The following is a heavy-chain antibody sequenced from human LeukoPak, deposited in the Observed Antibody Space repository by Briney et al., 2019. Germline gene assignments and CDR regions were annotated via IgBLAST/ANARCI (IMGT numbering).Heavy chain of an antibody. D-gene: IGHD3-3*01. V-gene: IGHV3-74*01. CDR1: GFTFSSYW. J-gene: IGHJ4*02. Sequence: HPGGSLRLSCAASGFTFSSYWMHWVRQAPGKWLVWVSRINSDGSSTSYADSVKGRFTISRDNAKNTLYLQMNSLRAEDTAVYYCAASTIFGVVISDYWGQGTLVTVSS. CDR2: INSDGSST. CDR3: AASTIFGVVISDY.